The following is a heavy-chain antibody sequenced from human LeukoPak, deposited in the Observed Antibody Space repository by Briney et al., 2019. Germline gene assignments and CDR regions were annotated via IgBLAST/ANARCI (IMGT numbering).Heavy chain of an antibody. J-gene: IGHJ4*02. CDR3: ARGYCTGGNCYSFGY. CDR1: GASVSTNNW. V-gene: IGHV4/OR15-8*02. D-gene: IGHD2-8*02. Sequence: SETLSLTCVVSGASVSTNNWWTWVRQAPGKGLEWIGEVYHSGLTNYSPSLKSRVTMSIDKSKNIFSLNLTSVTAADTALYYCARGYCTGGNCYSFGYWGQGTLVTVSS. CDR2: VYHSGLT.